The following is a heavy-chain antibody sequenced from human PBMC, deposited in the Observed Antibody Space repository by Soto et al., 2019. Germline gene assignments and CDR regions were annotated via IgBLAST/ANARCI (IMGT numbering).Heavy chain of an antibody. CDR1: GLKFSSFS. CDR2: ISYDGSTK. Sequence: GGSLRLSCAASGLKFSSFSLHWVRQAPGKGKEWLALISYDGSTKYNADSVKGRFTVSRDNSNNTLYLQLSSLRPEDTAVYYCARTTTVAGTPEFDYWGQGT. CDR3: ARTTTVAGTPEFDY. D-gene: IGHD6-19*01. J-gene: IGHJ4*02. V-gene: IGHV3-30-3*01.